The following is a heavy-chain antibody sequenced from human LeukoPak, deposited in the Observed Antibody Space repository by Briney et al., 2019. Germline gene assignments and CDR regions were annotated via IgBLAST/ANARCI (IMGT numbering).Heavy chain of an antibody. V-gene: IGHV3-21*01. D-gene: IGHD3-22*01. Sequence: PGGSLRLSCAASGFTFSSYSMNWVRQAPGKELEWVSSISSSSSYIYYADSVKGRFTISRDNAKNSLYLQMNSLRAEDTAVYYCARDGYYDSSGYYLDYWGQGTLVTVSS. CDR1: GFTFSSYS. CDR3: ARDGYYDSSGYYLDY. CDR2: ISSSSSYI. J-gene: IGHJ4*02.